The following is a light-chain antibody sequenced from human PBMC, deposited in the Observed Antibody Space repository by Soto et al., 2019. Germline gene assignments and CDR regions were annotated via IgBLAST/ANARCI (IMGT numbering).Light chain of an antibody. CDR1: QTVSSW. CDR2: KAS. J-gene: IGKJ1*01. Sequence: DIQMTQSPSTLSGSVGDRVTITCRASQTVSSWLAWYQQKPGKAPKLLIYKASNLNSGIPSRFSGSGSGTDFTLTISSLEPDDFAAYYCQQYTSYPWTFGEGTKVDI. CDR3: QQYTSYPWT. V-gene: IGKV1-5*03.